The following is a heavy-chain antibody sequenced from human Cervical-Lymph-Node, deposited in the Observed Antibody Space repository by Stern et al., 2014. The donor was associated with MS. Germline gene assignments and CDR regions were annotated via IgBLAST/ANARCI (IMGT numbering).Heavy chain of an antibody. V-gene: IGHV5-51*01. Sequence: VQLVQSGPEVKRPGESLKISCQASGYTFTSYWIGWVRQMPGKGLEWIAIIFPGGADIKSSPSFQAQATISADKSSSTAYLQWNNLKASDTAIYYCARQRYFDYWGQGTLVTVSS. CDR1: GYTFTSYW. J-gene: IGHJ4*02. CDR3: ARQRYFDY. CDR2: IFPGGADI.